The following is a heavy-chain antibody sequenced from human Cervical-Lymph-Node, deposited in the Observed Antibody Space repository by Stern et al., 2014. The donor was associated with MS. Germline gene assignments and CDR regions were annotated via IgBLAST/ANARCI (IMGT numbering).Heavy chain of an antibody. CDR3: ARGRYCSGGSCWYGMDV. CDR1: GFNSSSYI. J-gene: IGHJ6*02. Sequence: VQLVESGGGVVQPGRSLRLSCAAPGFNSSSYIMHWVRQAPGKGLEWVGLISSDGSNKYYADSVKGRFTISRDNPKNTLHLQMNSLRTEDTAVYYCARGRYCSGGSCWYGMDVWGQGTTVTVSS. D-gene: IGHD2-15*01. V-gene: IGHV3-30-3*01. CDR2: ISSDGSNK.